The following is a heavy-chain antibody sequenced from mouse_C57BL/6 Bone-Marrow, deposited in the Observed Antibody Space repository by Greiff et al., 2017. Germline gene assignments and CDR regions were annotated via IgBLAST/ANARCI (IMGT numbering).Heavy chain of an antibody. CDR2: IYPGDGDT. D-gene: IGHD2-2*01. CDR1: GYAFSSYW. CDR3: ARGSTMVTTAGYYYAMDY. J-gene: IGHJ4*01. Sequence: VQLQQSGAELVKPGASVKISCKASGYAFSSYWMNWVKQRPGKGLEWIGQIYPGDGDTNYNGKFKGKATLTADKSSSTAYMQLSSLTSEDSAVYFCARGSTMVTTAGYYYAMDYWGQGTSVTVSS. V-gene: IGHV1-80*01.